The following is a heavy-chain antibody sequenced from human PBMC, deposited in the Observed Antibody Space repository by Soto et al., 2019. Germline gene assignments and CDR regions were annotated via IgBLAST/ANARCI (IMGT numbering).Heavy chain of an antibody. J-gene: IGHJ4*02. Sequence: EVQLVESGGGLVQPGGSLRLSCAASGFTFSSYEMNWVRQAPGKGLEWVSYLSSSANYIYYADSVKGRFSISRDNAKNLLYLQMNSLRFEDTAVYYCARGYDSSGYYYTFLYWGQGTLVTVSS. CDR3: ARGYDSSGYYYTFLY. CDR1: GFTFSSYE. CDR2: LSSSANYI. V-gene: IGHV3-48*03. D-gene: IGHD3-22*01.